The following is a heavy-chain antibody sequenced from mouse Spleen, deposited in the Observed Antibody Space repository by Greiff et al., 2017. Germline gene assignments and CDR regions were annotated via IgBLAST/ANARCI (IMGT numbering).Heavy chain of an antibody. J-gene: IGHJ1*03. Sequence: QVQLQQPGAELVRPGSSVKLSCKASGYTFTSYWMHWVKQRPIQGLEWIGNIDPSDSETHYNQKFKDKATLTVDKSSSTAYMQLSSLTSEDSAVYYCAREGYGSGYFDVWGTGTTVTVSS. CDR1: GYTFTSYW. V-gene: IGHV1-52*01. D-gene: IGHD1-1*01. CDR2: IDPSDSET. CDR3: AREGYGSGYFDV.